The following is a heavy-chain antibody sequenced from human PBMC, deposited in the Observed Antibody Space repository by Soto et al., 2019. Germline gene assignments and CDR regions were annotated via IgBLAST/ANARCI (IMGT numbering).Heavy chain of an antibody. CDR3: ARQGLGGSGWYDGGEINYGMDV. J-gene: IGHJ6*02. CDR2: INWNGGST. Sequence: GGSLRLSCAASGFTFDDYGMSWVRQAPGKGLEWVSGINWNGGSTGCADSVKGRFTISGDNAKNSLYLQMNSLRAEDTALYYCARQGLGGSGWYDGGEINYGMDVWGQGTTVTVSS. D-gene: IGHD6-19*01. CDR1: GFTFDDYG. V-gene: IGHV3-20*04.